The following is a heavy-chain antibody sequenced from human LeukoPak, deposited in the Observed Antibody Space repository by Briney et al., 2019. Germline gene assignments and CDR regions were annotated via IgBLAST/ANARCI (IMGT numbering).Heavy chain of an antibody. J-gene: IGHJ5*02. D-gene: IGHD2-2*01. CDR3: AKDYCSSTSCYAYWFDP. CDR1: GFTFSNYW. Sequence: GGSLRLSCAASGFTFSNYWMHWVRQVPGKGLVWVAHINSDGSSTRYADSVKGRFTISRDNSKNTLYLQMNSLRAEDTAVYYCAKDYCSSTSCYAYWFDPWGQGTLVTVSS. V-gene: IGHV3-74*01. CDR2: INSDGSST.